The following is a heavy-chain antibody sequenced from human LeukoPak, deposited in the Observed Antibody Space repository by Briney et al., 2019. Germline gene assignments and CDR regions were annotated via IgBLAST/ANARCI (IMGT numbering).Heavy chain of an antibody. CDR2: ISGSAAST. Sequence: GGSLRLSCAASGITFSTYAMNWVRQAPGKGLEWVSVISGSAASTSYADSVKGRFTISRNNSKNTLYLQMNSLRAEDTAVYYCAKERSPVPLGYWGQGTLVTVSS. D-gene: IGHD2-2*01. CDR1: GITFSTYA. J-gene: IGHJ4*02. CDR3: AKERSPVPLGY. V-gene: IGHV3-23*01.